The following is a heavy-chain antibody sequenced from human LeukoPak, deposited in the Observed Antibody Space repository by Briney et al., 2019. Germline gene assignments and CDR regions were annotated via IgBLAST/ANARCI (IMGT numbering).Heavy chain of an antibody. CDR3: AREDYGDYQFDY. Sequence: GGSLRLSCAASGFIFSSYSMNWVRQAPGKGLECVSYISSSSSTLYYADSVKGRFTISRDNAKNSLYLQMNSLRAEDTAVYYCAREDYGDYQFDYWGQGTLVTVSS. D-gene: IGHD4-17*01. CDR2: ISSSSSTL. CDR1: GFIFSSYS. V-gene: IGHV3-48*01. J-gene: IGHJ4*02.